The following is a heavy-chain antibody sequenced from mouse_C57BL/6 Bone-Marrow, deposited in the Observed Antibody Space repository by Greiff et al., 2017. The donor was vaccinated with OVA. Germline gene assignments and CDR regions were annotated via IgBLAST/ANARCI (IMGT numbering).Heavy chain of an antibody. Sequence: EVKLVESGGGLVKPGGSLKLSCAASGFTFSSYAMPWVRQTPEKRLEWVATISDGGSYTYYPDNVKGRFTISRDNAKNNLYLQMSHLKSEDTAMYYCARVYYRDAMDYWGQGTSVTVSS. CDR3: ARVYYRDAMDY. CDR2: ISDGGSYT. J-gene: IGHJ4*01. V-gene: IGHV5-4*03. CDR1: GFTFSSYA. D-gene: IGHD2-14*01.